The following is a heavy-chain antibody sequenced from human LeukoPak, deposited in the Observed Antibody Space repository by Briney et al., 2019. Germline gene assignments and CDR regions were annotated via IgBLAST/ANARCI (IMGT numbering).Heavy chain of an antibody. CDR2: ISSSSSYI. J-gene: IGHJ4*02. CDR3: ARGVGGSGYYLY. D-gene: IGHD3-22*01. Sequence: PGGSLRLSCAVSGFTFSTYTMNWVRQAPGKGLEWVSSISSSSSYIYYADSVKGRFTISRDNAKNSLYLQMNSLRAEDTAVYYCARGVGGSGYYLYWGQGTLVTVSS. V-gene: IGHV3-21*01. CDR1: GFTFSTYT.